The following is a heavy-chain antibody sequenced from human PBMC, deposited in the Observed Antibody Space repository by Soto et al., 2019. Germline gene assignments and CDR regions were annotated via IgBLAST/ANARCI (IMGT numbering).Heavy chain of an antibody. CDR3: ARGGATPYYYYYGMDV. CDR2: IGTAGDT. D-gene: IGHD1-26*01. CDR1: GFTFSSYD. J-gene: IGHJ6*02. Sequence: EVQLVESGGGLVQPGGSLRLSCAASGFTFSSYDMHWVRQAPGKGLEWVSAIGTAGDTYYPGSVKGRFTISRENAKNSLYLQMNSLRAEDTAVYYCARGGATPYYYYYGMDVWGQGTTVTVSS. V-gene: IGHV3-13*01.